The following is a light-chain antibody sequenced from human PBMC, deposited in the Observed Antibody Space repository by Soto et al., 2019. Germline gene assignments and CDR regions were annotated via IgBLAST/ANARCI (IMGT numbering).Light chain of an antibody. CDR1: SSNIGAGYD. V-gene: IGLV1-40*01. J-gene: IGLJ2*01. CDR2: GNS. Sequence: QSVLTQPPSVSGAPGQRVTISCTGSSSNIGAGYDVHWYQQLPGTAPKLLIYGNSNRPSGVPDRFSGSKSGTSASLAITGLQVVDEADYYCQSYDSSLSGSVVFGGGTKLTVL. CDR3: QSYDSSLSGSVV.